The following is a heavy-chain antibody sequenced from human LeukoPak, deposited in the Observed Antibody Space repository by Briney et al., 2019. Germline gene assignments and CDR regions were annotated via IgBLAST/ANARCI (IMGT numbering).Heavy chain of an antibody. CDR1: GYTFTGYY. CDR2: TNPNSGGT. J-gene: IGHJ6*02. CDR3: ARETGYSSSWTGYYYGMDV. V-gene: IGHV1-2*02. D-gene: IGHD6-13*01. Sequence: ASVKVSCKASGYTFTGYYIHWVRQAPGQGLEWMGWTNPNSGGTNYAQKFQGRVTMTRDTSISTAYMELSRLRSDDTAVYYCARETGYSSSWTGYYYGMDVWGQGTTVTVSS.